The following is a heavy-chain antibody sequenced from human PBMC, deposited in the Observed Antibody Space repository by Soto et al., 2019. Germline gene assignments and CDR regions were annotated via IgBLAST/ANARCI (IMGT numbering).Heavy chain of an antibody. V-gene: IGHV3-33*01. CDR2: IWYDGSNT. CDR1: GFTFSSYA. CDR3: ARDFSMLIVAPGY. J-gene: IGHJ4*02. D-gene: IGHD3-16*01. Sequence: GGSLRLSCAASGFTFSSYAMHWVRQAPGKGLEWVGVIWYDGSNTFYAESVKGRFTISRDNSKNTVYLQITALRAEDTAVYYCARDFSMLIVAPGYWGQGTLVTVSS.